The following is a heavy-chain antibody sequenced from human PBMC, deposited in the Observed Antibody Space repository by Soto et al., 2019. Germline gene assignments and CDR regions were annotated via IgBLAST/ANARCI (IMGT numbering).Heavy chain of an antibody. Sequence: QLQLQESGSGLVKPSQTLSLTCAVSGCSISSGGYSWSWIRQPPGKGLEWIGYIYHSGSTYYNPSLKSRSTISVDRSKNQFSLKLSSVTAADTAVYYCASGQQLVRNYLGEGTLITVSS. CDR3: ASGQQLVRNY. V-gene: IGHV4-30-2*01. D-gene: IGHD6-13*01. CDR2: IYHSGST. J-gene: IGHJ4*02. CDR1: GCSISSGGYS.